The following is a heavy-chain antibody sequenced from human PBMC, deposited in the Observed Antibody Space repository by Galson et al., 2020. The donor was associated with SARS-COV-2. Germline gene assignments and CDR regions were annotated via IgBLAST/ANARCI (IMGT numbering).Heavy chain of an antibody. Sequence: GGSLRLSCAASGFTFSDYYMSWIRQAPGKGLEWVSYISSSGSTIYYANSVKGRFTISRDNAKNSLYLQMNSLRAEDTAVYYCARIRDREWELLVLDYWGQGTLVTVSS. CDR1: GFTFSDYY. CDR3: ARIRDREWELLVLDY. J-gene: IGHJ4*02. V-gene: IGHV3-11*01. CDR2: ISSSGSTI. D-gene: IGHD1-26*01.